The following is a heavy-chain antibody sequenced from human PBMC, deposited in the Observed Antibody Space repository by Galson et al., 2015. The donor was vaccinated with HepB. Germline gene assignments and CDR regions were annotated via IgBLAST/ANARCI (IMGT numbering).Heavy chain of an antibody. J-gene: IGHJ5*02. CDR3: ARLGGPYSNYREWWFDP. CDR1: GYSFTSYW. CDR2: IHPGDSDS. Sequence: QSGAEVKKPGESLKISCKGSGYSFTSYWIGWVRQMPGKGLEWMGIIHPGDSDSRYSPSSQGQVTISADKSISTAYLQWSSLKASDTAMYYCARLGGPYSNYREWWFDPWGQGTLVTVSS. V-gene: IGHV5-51*01. D-gene: IGHD4-11*01.